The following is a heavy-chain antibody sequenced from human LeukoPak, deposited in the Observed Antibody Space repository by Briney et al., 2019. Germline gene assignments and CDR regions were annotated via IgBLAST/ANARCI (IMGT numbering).Heavy chain of an antibody. V-gene: IGHV4-59*01. CDR3: ARADYDSRIDI. CDR1: GGPISSYY. CDR2: IYYSGST. J-gene: IGHJ3*02. Sequence: SETLSLTCTVSGGPISSYYWSWIRQPPGKGLEWIGYIYYSGSTNYNPSLKSRVTISVDTSKNQFSLKLSSVTAADTAVYYCARADYDSRIDIWGQGTMVTVSS. D-gene: IGHD3-22*01.